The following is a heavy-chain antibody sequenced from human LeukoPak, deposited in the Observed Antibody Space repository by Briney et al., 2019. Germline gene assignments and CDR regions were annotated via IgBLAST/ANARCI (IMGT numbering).Heavy chain of an antibody. D-gene: IGHD6-19*01. J-gene: IGHJ4*02. V-gene: IGHV4-34*01. CDR3: ARGPDERSSGLAFDY. CDR2: INHSGST. Sequence: SETLSLTCAVYGGSFSGYYWSWIRQPPGKGLEWIGEINHSGSTNYNPSLKSRVTTSVDTSKNQFSLKLSSVTAADTAVYYCARGPDERSSGLAFDYWGQGTLVTVSS. CDR1: GGSFSGYY.